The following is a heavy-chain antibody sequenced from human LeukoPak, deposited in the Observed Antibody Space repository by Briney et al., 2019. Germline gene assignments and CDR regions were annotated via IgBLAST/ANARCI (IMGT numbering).Heavy chain of an antibody. CDR3: ASLSSGPDAFDI. CDR2: FDPEDGET. D-gene: IGHD6-19*01. CDR1: GYTLTELS. J-gene: IGHJ3*02. Sequence: GASVKVSCKVSGYTLTELSMHWVRQAPGKGLEWMGGFDPEDGETIYAQKFQGRVTMTRDTSISTAYMELSRLRYDDTAVYYCASLSSGPDAFDIWGQGTMVTVSS. V-gene: IGHV1-24*01.